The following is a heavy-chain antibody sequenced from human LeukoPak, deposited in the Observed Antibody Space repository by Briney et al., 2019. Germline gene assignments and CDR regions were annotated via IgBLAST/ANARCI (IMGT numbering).Heavy chain of an antibody. CDR3: ARPIGGPYYDFWSV. CDR2: IKQDGSEK. CDR1: GFTVSSNY. J-gene: IGHJ4*02. D-gene: IGHD3-3*01. Sequence: PGGSLRLSCAASGFTVSSNYMSWVRQAPGKGLEWVANIKQDGSEKYYVDSVKGRFTISRDNAKNSLYLQMNSLRAEDTAVYYCARPIGGPYYDFWSVWGQGTLVTVSS. V-gene: IGHV3-7*01.